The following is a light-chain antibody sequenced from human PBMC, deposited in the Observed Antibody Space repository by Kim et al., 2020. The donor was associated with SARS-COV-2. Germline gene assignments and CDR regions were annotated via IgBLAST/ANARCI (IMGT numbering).Light chain of an antibody. CDR3: QSFDTSLGVVV. CDR2: ADR. CDR1: SSNNGTNDA. V-gene: IGLV1-40*01. Sequence: VTISSTGDSSNNGTNDALHWYQQLPGTAPKLLIYADRYRSSGVPNRFSASLSGTSASLAITGLQTEDEGDYFCQSFDTSLGVVVFGGGTQLTVL. J-gene: IGLJ2*01.